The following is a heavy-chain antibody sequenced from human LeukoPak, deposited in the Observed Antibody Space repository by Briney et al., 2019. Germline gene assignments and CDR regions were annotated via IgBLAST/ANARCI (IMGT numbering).Heavy chain of an antibody. D-gene: IGHD5-12*01. CDR2: INRDGSST. J-gene: IGHJ5*02. Sequence: GGSLRLSCAASGFTFSSYSMHWVRQAPGKGLLWVSFINRDGSSTSYVDSVKGRFTISRDNAKNTLYLQMNRLRDEDTAVYYCATDREYSQEPWGQGTLVTVSS. CDR1: GFTFSSYS. CDR3: ATDREYSQEP. V-gene: IGHV3-74*01.